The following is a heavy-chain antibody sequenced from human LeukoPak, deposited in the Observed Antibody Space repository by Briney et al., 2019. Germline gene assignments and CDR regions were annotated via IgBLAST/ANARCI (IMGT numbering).Heavy chain of an antibody. J-gene: IGHJ5*02. V-gene: IGHV4-59*08. CDR1: GGSISSYY. CDR3: ARQTLTTVTANWFDP. Sequence: SETLSLTCTVSGGSISSYYWSWIRQPPGKGPEWIGYIYYSGSTNYNPSLKSRVTISVDTSKNQFSLKLSSVTAADTAVYYCARQTLTTVTANWFDPWGQGTLVTVSS. CDR2: IYYSGST. D-gene: IGHD4-17*01.